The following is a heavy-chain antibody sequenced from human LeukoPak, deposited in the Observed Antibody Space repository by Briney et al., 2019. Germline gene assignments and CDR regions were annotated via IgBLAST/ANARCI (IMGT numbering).Heavy chain of an antibody. CDR3: ARASKGPYYFDY. CDR1: GGSFSGYY. J-gene: IGHJ4*02. Sequence: SETLSLTCAVYGGSFSGYYWSWIRQPPGKGLEWIGEINHSGSTYYNPSLKSRVTISVDTSKNQFSLKLSSVTAADTAVYYCARASKGPYYFDYWGQGTLVTVSS. CDR2: INHSGST. V-gene: IGHV4-34*01.